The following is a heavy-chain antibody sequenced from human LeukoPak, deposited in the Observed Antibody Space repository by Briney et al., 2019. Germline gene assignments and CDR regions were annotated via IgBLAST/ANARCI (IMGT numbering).Heavy chain of an antibody. Sequence: GASVKVSCKASGYTFTGYYMHWVRQAPGQGLEWMGRINPNSGGTNYAQKFQGRVTMTRDTSISTAYMELSRLRSDDTAVYYCARAFDFKDNVVVVAATLPDTNWFDPWGQGTLVTVFS. D-gene: IGHD2-15*01. CDR3: ARAFDFKDNVVVVAATLPDTNWFDP. J-gene: IGHJ5*02. CDR1: GYTFTGYY. CDR2: INPNSGGT. V-gene: IGHV1-2*06.